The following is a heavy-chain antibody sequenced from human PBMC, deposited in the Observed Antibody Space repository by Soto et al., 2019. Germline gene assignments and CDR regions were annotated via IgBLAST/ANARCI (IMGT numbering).Heavy chain of an antibody. V-gene: IGHV4-34*01. CDR3: ARGRYYDFWSGPRSSGGWSDP. CDR2: INHSGST. J-gene: IGHJ5*02. CDR1: GGSFSGYY. D-gene: IGHD3-3*01. Sequence: PSETLSLTCAVYGGSFSGYYWSWIRQPPGKGLEWIGEINHSGSTNYNPSLKSRVTISVDTSKNQFSLKLSSVTAADTAVYYCARGRYYDFWSGPRSSGGWSDPWGQGTLVTVPS.